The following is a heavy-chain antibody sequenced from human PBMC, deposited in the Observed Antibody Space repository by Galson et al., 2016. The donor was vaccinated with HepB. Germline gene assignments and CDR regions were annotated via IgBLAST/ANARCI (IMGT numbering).Heavy chain of an antibody. J-gene: IGHJ4*02. V-gene: IGHV3-43*01. CDR2: IRWDGRTT. D-gene: IGHD3-10*01. Sequence: SLRLSCAASGFTFDDYTMHWIRQAPGKGLEWVCLIRWDGRTTYYADSVKGRFTISRDNSKNSLYLQMDSLRTEDTALYYCAKDFGSGCPHYVDYWGQGTLVTVSS. CDR3: AKDFGSGCPHYVDY. CDR1: GFTFDDYT.